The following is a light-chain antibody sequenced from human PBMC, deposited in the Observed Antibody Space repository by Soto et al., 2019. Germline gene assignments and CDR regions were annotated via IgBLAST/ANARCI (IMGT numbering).Light chain of an antibody. J-gene: IGKJ5*01. Sequence: DIQMTQSPSSLSASVGDGVTITCRASQDLIRRLHWYQHKPGRAPRLLIYAASTLQSGVPSRFTGSGSGTEFTLTISGLQPEDFATYYCQHSYTVPIAFGQGTRLEN. CDR3: QHSYTVPIA. CDR2: AAS. CDR1: QDLIRR. V-gene: IGKV1-39*01.